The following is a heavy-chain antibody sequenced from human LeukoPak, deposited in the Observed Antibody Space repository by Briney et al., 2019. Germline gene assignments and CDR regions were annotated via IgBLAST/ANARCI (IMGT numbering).Heavy chain of an antibody. D-gene: IGHD6-13*01. CDR2: IYTSGST. V-gene: IGHV4-4*07. J-gene: IGHJ4*02. CDR3: ARPAYSSSWAPFDY. Sequence: SETLSFTCTVSGGSISSYYWSWIRQPAGKGLEWIGRIYTSGSTNYNPSLKSRVTMSVDTSKNQFSLKLSSVTAADTAVYYCARPAYSSSWAPFDYWGQGTLVTVSS. CDR1: GGSISSYY.